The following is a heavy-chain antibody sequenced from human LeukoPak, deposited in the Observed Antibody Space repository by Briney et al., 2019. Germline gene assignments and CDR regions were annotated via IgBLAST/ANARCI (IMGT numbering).Heavy chain of an antibody. CDR1: GGTFSSYA. CDR3: ARGPYSSSWYGNYYYGMDV. V-gene: IGHV1-69*13. D-gene: IGHD6-13*01. Sequence: GASVKVSCKASGGTFSSYAISWVRQAPGQGLEWMGGIIPIFGTANYAQKFQGRVTITADESTSTAYMELSSLRSEDTAVYYCARGPYSSSWYGNYYYGMDVWGKGTTVTVSS. J-gene: IGHJ6*04. CDR2: IIPIFGTA.